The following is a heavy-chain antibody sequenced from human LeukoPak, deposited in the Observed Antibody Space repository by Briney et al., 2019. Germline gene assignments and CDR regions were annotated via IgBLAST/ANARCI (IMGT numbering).Heavy chain of an antibody. CDR3: ARNGQQLAYFDY. CDR2: IDPNGGGT. D-gene: IGHD6-13*01. J-gene: IGHJ4*02. V-gene: IGHV1-2*02. CDR1: GYTFTGYY. Sequence: ASVKVSCKASGYTFTGYYMHWVRQAPGQGLEWMGWIDPNGGGTNYAQKFQGRVTMTRDTSISTAYMELSRLRSDDTAVYYCARNGQQLAYFDYWGQGTLVTVSS.